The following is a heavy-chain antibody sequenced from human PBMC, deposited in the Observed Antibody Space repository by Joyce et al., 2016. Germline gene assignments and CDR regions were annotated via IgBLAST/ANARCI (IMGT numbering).Heavy chain of an antibody. CDR1: GYSFSDYA. CDR3: TRGGRLVRGVLQNFFDP. V-gene: IGHV1-8*01. J-gene: IGHJ5*02. CDR2: MNPNSGNT. Sequence: QVQLEQSGAEAKEPGASVKVSCKASGYSFSDYASNWVRQAPGQGLEGVGWMNPNSGNTNLAQKVKGRVTMTRSTSVSTAYMVFSSLRSDDTAIYYCTRGGRLVRGVLQNFFDPWGQGTLVTVSS. D-gene: IGHD3-10*01.